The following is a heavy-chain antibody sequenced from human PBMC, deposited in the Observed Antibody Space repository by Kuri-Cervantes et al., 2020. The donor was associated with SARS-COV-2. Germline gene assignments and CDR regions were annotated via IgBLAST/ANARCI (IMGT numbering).Heavy chain of an antibody. CDR1: GYTFTGYY. J-gene: IGHJ3*02. D-gene: IGHD4-23*01. CDR3: VRDPGGLDAFDI. Sequence: ASVKVSCKASGYTFTGYYMHWVRQAPGQGLEWMGRINPNSGGTNYAQKFQGRVTMTRDTSISTAYMELSRLRSDDTAVYYCVRDPGGLDAFDIWGQGTMVTVSS. CDR2: INPNSGGT. V-gene: IGHV1-2*06.